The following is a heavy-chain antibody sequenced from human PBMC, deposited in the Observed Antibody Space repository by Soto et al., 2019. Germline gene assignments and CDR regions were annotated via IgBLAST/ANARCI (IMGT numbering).Heavy chain of an antibody. CDR1: GSSISSGSYY. V-gene: IGHV4-31*03. D-gene: IGHD2-15*01. CDR3: ARDDVAVVD. Sequence: QVELQESGPGLVKPSQTLSLTCTVSGSSISSGSYYWRWIRQHPGKGLEWLGYIYPSGSTYYNSAPRRRGTISLEASKNQSALLLTSVTAADTAVYYFARDDVAVVDWGQGTLVTVSS. CDR2: IYPSGST. J-gene: IGHJ4*02.